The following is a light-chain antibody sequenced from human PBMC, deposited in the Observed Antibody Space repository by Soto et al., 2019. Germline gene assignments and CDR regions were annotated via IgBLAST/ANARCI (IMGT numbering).Light chain of an antibody. CDR3: CSYAGSSNPLYV. CDR1: SSDVGSYNL. CDR2: EGS. V-gene: IGLV2-23*01. J-gene: IGLJ1*01. Sequence: QSVLTQPASVSGSPGQSITISCTGTSSDVGSYNLVSWYQQHPGKAPKLMIYEGSKRPSGISNSFSGSKSGNTASLTISGLQAEDEADYYCCSYAGSSNPLYVFGTGNKV.